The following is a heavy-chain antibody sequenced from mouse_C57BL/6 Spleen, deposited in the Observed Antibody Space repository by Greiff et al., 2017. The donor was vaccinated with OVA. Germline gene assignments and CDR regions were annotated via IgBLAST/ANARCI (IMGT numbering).Heavy chain of an antibody. V-gene: IGHV1-66*01. Sequence: VKLMESGPELVKPGASVKISCKASGYSFTSYYIHWVKQRPGQGLEWIGWIYPGSGNTKYNEKFKGKATLTADTSSSTAYMQLSSLTSEDSAVYYCVYDYDTWFAYWGQGTLVTVSA. CDR2: IYPGSGNT. CDR3: VYDYDTWFAY. J-gene: IGHJ3*01. D-gene: IGHD2-4*01. CDR1: GYSFTSYY.